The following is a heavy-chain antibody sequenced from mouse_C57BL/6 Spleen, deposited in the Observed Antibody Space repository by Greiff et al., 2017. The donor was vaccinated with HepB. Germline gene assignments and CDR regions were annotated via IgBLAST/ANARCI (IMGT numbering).Heavy chain of an antibody. CDR2: INPNNGGT. CDR1: GYTFTDYN. CDR3: ARGYYGSRFAY. D-gene: IGHD1-1*01. J-gene: IGHJ3*01. Sequence: EVQVVESGPELVKPGASVKIPCKASGYTFTDYNMDWVKQSHGKSLEWIGDINPNNGGTIYNQKFKGKATLTADKSSSTAYMELRSLTSEDTAVYYCARGYYGSRFAYWGQGTLVTVSA. V-gene: IGHV1-18*01.